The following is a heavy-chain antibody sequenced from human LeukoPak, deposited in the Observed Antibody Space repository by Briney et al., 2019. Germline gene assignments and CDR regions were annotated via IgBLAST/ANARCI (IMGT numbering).Heavy chain of an antibody. Sequence: SVKVSCKASGGTFSSYAISWVRQAPGQGLEWMGGIIPIFGTANYAQKFQGRVTITTDESTSTAYMELSSLRSEDTAVYYCATYTAMVLDAFDIWGQGTMVTVSS. V-gene: IGHV1-69*05. D-gene: IGHD5-18*01. CDR2: IIPIFGTA. J-gene: IGHJ3*02. CDR3: ATYTAMVLDAFDI. CDR1: GGTFSSYA.